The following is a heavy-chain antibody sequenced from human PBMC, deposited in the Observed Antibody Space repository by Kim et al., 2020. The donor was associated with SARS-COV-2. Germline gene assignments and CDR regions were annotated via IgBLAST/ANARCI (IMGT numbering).Heavy chain of an antibody. J-gene: IGHJ3*02. D-gene: IGHD6-13*01. CDR1: GFTFSSYW. V-gene: IGHV3-7*03. CDR3: ARGGQQLVLDAFDI. CDR2: IKQDGSEK. Sequence: GGSLRLSCAASGFTFSSYWMSWVRQAPGKGLEWVANIKQDGSEKYYVDSVKGRFTISRDNAKNSLYLQMNSLRAEDTAVYYCARGGQQLVLDAFDIWGQGTMVTVSS.